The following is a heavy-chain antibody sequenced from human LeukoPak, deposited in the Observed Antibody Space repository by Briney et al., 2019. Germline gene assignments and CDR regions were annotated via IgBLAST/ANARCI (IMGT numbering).Heavy chain of an antibody. J-gene: IGHJ4*02. D-gene: IGHD2-21*02. V-gene: IGHV1-69*04. Sequence: SVKVSCKASGGTFSSYAISWVRQAPGQGLEWMGRIIPILGIANYAQKFQGRVTITADKSTSTAYMELSSLRSEDTAVYYCARGGFPAVVTAEDHFDYWGQGTLVTVSS. CDR3: ARGGFPAVVTAEDHFDY. CDR1: GGTFSSYA. CDR2: IIPILGIA.